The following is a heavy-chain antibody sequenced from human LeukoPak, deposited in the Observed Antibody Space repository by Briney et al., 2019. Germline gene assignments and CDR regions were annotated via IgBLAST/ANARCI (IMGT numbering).Heavy chain of an antibody. D-gene: IGHD3-22*01. CDR2: INHSGST. V-gene: IGHV4-34*01. Sequence: PSETLSLTCAVYGGSFSGYYWSWLRQPPGKGLEWIGEINHSGSTNYNPSLKSRVTISVDTSKDQFSLKLSSVTAADTAVYYCARMDGNYYDSSGYYGGWFDPWGQGTLVTVSS. CDR1: GGSFSGYY. CDR3: ARMDGNYYDSSGYYGGWFDP. J-gene: IGHJ5*02.